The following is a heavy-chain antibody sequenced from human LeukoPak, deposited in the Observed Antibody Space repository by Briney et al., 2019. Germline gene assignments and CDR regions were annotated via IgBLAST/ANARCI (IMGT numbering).Heavy chain of an antibody. CDR2: IYYSGST. CDR3: ATGLDSSSWYNAGY. D-gene: IGHD6-13*01. Sequence: SETLSLTCTVSGGSISSSSYYWGWIRQPPGKGLEWIGSIYYSGSTYYNPSLKSRVTISVDMSKNQFSLKLSSVTAADTAVYYCATGLDSSSWYNAGYWGQGTLVTVSS. V-gene: IGHV4-39*01. CDR1: GGSISSSSYY. J-gene: IGHJ4*02.